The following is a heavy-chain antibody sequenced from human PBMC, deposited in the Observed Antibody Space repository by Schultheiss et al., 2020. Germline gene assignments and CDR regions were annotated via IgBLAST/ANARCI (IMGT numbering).Heavy chain of an antibody. CDR2: IYTSGNT. J-gene: IGHJ4*02. CDR3: ARASGEGFDN. CDR1: GGSFSGYY. V-gene: IGHV4-59*10. Sequence: SETLSLTCAVYGGSFSGYYWSWIRQPAGKTLEWIGRIYTSGNTDYNPSLKSRVTMSVDTSKTQFSLKLRSVTAADTAVYYCARASGEGFDNWGQGVLVTVSS. D-gene: IGHD3-10*01.